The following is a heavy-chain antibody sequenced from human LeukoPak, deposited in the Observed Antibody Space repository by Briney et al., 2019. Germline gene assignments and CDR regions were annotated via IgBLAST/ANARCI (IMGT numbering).Heavy chain of an antibody. V-gene: IGHV4-59*01. CDR3: ARGIVGATYDY. Sequence: SETLSLTCTVSGGSISSYYWSWIRQPPGKGLEWIGYIYYSGSTNYNPSLKSRVTISVDTSKNQFSPKLSSVTAADTAVYYCARGIVGATYDYWGQGTLVTVSS. J-gene: IGHJ4*02. CDR2: IYYSGST. CDR1: GGSISSYY. D-gene: IGHD1-26*01.